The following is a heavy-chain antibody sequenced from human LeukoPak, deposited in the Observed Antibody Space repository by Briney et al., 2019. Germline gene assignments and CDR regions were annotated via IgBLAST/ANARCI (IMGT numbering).Heavy chain of an antibody. CDR3: ARGGFHPDY. CDR1: GFTFSSYW. Sequence: AGGSLRLSCVASGFTFSSYWMTWVRQAPGKGLEWVANVKEDGSAKYYVDSVKGRFTISRDNARNSLYLEMNSLRAEDTARYYCARGGFHPDYWGQGTLVTVSS. V-gene: IGHV3-7*05. J-gene: IGHJ4*02. CDR2: VKEDGSAK.